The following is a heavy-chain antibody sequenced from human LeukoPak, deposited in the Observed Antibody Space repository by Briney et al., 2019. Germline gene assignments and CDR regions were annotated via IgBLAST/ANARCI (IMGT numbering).Heavy chain of an antibody. CDR1: GYTLTELS. J-gene: IGHJ4*02. CDR2: FDPEDGET. CDR3: ATSVGNYDILTGYFSPFDY. Sequence: ASVKVSCKVSGYTLTELSMHWVRQAPGKGLEWMGGFDPEDGETIYARKFQGRVTMTEDTSTDTAYMELSSLRSEDTAVYYCATSVGNYDILTGYFSPFDYWGQGTLVTVSS. V-gene: IGHV1-24*01. D-gene: IGHD3-9*01.